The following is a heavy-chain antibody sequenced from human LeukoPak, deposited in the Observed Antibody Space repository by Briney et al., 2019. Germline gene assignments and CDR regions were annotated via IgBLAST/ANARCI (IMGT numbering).Heavy chain of an antibody. CDR3: ASRREGDGYIITYFDY. D-gene: IGHD5-24*01. Sequence: SVKVSCKASEGTFSSYAISWVRQAPGQGLEWMGGIFPIFGTANYAQKFQGRVTITADESTSTAYMELSSLRSEDTAVYYCASRREGDGYIITYFDYWGQGTLVTVSS. V-gene: IGHV1-69*01. CDR2: IFPIFGTA. J-gene: IGHJ4*02. CDR1: EGTFSSYA.